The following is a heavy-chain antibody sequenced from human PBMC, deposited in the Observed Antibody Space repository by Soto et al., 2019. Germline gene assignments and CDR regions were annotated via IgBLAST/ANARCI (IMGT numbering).Heavy chain of an antibody. J-gene: IGHJ3*02. Sequence: PSETLSLTCTVSGGSISSYYWSWIRQPPGKGLEWIGYIYYSGSTNYNPSLKSRVTISVDTSKNQFSLKLSSVTAADTAVYYCARLLRSESYYIRAFDIWGQGTMVTVSS. CDR2: IYYSGST. CDR3: ARLLRSESYYIRAFDI. CDR1: GGSISSYY. V-gene: IGHV4-59*08. D-gene: IGHD3-10*01.